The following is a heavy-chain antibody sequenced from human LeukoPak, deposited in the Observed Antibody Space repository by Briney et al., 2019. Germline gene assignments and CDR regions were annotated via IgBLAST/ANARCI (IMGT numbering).Heavy chain of an antibody. Sequence: SETLSLTRAVYGGSFSGYYWSWIRQPPGKGLEWIGESKHSGGTNYNPSLKSRVTISVDTSKKQFSLTLTSVTAADTAVYYCARGQWEVRGIIITQLDYWGQGSLVTVSS. V-gene: IGHV4-34*01. D-gene: IGHD3-10*01. J-gene: IGHJ4*02. CDR1: GGSFSGYY. CDR2: SKHSGGT. CDR3: ARGQWEVRGIIITQLDY.